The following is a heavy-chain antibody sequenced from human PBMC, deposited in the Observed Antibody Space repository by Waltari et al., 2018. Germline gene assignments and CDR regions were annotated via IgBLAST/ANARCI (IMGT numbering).Heavy chain of an antibody. CDR3: ARYAVPGAPVFDY. CDR1: GFTFSSYA. D-gene: IGHD6-19*01. CDR2: VIGSGDST. J-gene: IGHJ4*02. Sequence: EVQLLGSGGGLVQPGGSLRVSCTASGFTFSSYAMSWVRQAPGKGLEWISSVIGSGDSTYYADAVKGRFTISRDNSKNTLYLQMNSLRAEDTAVYYCARYAVPGAPVFDYWGQGTVVTVSS. V-gene: IGHV3-23*01.